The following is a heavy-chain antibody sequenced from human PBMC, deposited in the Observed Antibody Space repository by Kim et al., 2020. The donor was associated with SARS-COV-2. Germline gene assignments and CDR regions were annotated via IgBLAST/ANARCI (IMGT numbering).Heavy chain of an antibody. D-gene: IGHD2-2*01. J-gene: IGHJ6*02. Sequence: GGSLRLSCAASGFTFSSYAMSWVRQAPGKGLEWVSAISGSGGSTYYADSVKGRFTISRDNSKNTLYLQMNSLRAEDTAVYYCAKATRTERDYYYGMDVWGQGTTVTVSS. CDR1: GFTFSSYA. V-gene: IGHV3-23*01. CDR2: ISGSGGST. CDR3: AKATRTERDYYYGMDV.